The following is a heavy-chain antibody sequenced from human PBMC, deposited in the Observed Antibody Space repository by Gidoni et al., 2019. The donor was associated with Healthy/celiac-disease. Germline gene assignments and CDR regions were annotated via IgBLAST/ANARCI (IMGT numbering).Heavy chain of an antibody. D-gene: IGHD3-10*01. V-gene: IGHV3-30-3*01. CDR1: GFTLSSYA. Sequence: QVQLVESGGGVVQPGRSLSLSCAASGFTLSSYAMHWVRQAPGKGLEWVAVISYDGSNKYYADSVKGRFTISRDNSKNTLYLQMNSLRAEDTAVYYCARDHVLLWFGLPDVWGKGTTVTVSS. CDR3: ARDHVLLWFGLPDV. J-gene: IGHJ6*04. CDR2: ISYDGSNK.